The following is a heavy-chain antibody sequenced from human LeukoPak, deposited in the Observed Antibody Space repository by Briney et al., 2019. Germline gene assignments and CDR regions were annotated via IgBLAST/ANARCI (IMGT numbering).Heavy chain of an antibody. CDR3: ARDTYDYYFDP. CDR1: GDSINSHH. D-gene: IGHD1-26*01. J-gene: IGHJ5*02. Sequence: SETLSLTCTVSGDSINSHHWNWIRQPPGKGLEWIGYMYYSGSTMYDRSLKSRVAISIDTSKNQFSLKLSSVTAADTAVYYCARDTYDYYFDPWGQGILVTVSS. V-gene: IGHV4-59*11. CDR2: MYYSGST.